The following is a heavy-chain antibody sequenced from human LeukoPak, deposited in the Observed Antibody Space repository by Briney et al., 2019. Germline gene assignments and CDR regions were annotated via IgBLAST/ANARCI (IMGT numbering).Heavy chain of an antibody. CDR1: GYTFTGYY. J-gene: IGHJ2*01. D-gene: IGHD6-6*01. V-gene: IGHV1-2*02. CDR3: ASLTVAARNWYFDL. Sequence: ASVKVSCEASGYTFTGYYMHWVRQAPGQGLEWMGWINPNSGGTNYAQKFQGRVTMTRDTSISTAYMELSRLRSDDTAVYYCASLTVAARNWYFDLWGRGTLVTVSS. CDR2: INPNSGGT.